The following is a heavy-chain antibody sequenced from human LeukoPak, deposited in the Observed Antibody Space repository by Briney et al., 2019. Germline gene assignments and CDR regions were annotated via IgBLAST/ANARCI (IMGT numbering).Heavy chain of an antibody. J-gene: IGHJ4*02. CDR1: GGSFSGYY. Sequence: PSETLSLTCAVYGGSFSGYYWSWIRQPPGKGLEWIGEINHSGSTYYNPSLKSRVTISVDTSKNQFSLKLSSVTAADTAVYYCARASDGISSSWYAPSPAYFDYWGQGTLVTVSS. D-gene: IGHD6-13*01. CDR2: INHSGST. CDR3: ARASDGISSSWYAPSPAYFDY. V-gene: IGHV4-34*01.